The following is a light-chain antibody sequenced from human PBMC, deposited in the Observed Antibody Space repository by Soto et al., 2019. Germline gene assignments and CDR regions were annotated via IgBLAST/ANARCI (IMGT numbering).Light chain of an antibody. V-gene: IGKV1-17*03. CDR3: LQHNSYPYT. Sequence: DVHMTQSPSAMSASVGDRVTITCRASQDISRFVAWFQQKPGKAPERLIYDTSSLQPGVPSRFSGSGSGTEFTLAISCLQPEDFATYYCLQHNSYPYTFGQGTKLEIK. CDR2: DTS. J-gene: IGKJ2*01. CDR1: QDISRF.